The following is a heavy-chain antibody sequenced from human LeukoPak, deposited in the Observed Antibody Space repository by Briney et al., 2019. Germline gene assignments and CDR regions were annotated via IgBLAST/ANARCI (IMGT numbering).Heavy chain of an antibody. J-gene: IGHJ2*01. Sequence: SGGSLRLSCAASGFTFSDYYMSWVRQAPGKGLECISYSSSSGSTIYYADSVKGRFTISRDNAKKSLYLQMNSLRAEDTAVYYCARVTCSSTSCYSYYYDSSGPLSYWYFDLWGRGTLVTVSS. CDR1: GFTFSDYY. D-gene: IGHD2-2*02. CDR2: SSSSGSTI. CDR3: ARVTCSSTSCYSYYYDSSGPLSYWYFDL. V-gene: IGHV3-11*01.